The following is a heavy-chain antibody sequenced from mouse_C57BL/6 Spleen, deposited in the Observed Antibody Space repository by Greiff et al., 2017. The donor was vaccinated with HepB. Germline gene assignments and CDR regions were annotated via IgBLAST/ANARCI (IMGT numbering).Heavy chain of an antibody. Sequence: EVKVEESGGGLVKPGGSLKLSCAASGFTFSDYGMHWVRQAPEKGLEWVAYISSGSSTIYYADTVKGRFTISRDNAKNTLFLQMTSLRSEDTAMYYCARHAYGSSHWYFDVWGTGTTVTVSS. CDR2: ISSGSSTI. CDR1: GFTFSDYG. CDR3: ARHAYGSSHWYFDV. D-gene: IGHD1-1*01. J-gene: IGHJ1*03. V-gene: IGHV5-17*01.